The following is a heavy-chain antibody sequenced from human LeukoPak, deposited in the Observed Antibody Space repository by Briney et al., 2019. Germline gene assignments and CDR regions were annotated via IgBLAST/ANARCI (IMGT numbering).Heavy chain of an antibody. D-gene: IGHD4-23*01. J-gene: IGHJ5*02. CDR1: GGSISSGGYS. Sequence: SETLSLTCTVSGGSISSGGYSWSWIRQPPGKGLEWIGYIYHSGSTYYNPSLKSRVTISVDRSKNQFSLKLSSVTAADTAVYYCARATHRATVVTSWFDPWGQGTLVTVSS. CDR3: ARATHRATVVTSWFDP. V-gene: IGHV4-30-2*01. CDR2: IYHSGST.